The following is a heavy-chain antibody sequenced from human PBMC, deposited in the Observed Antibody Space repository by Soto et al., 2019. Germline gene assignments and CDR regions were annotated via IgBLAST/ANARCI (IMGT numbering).Heavy chain of an antibody. CDR3: AKDVAARPAAIDY. J-gene: IGHJ4*02. Sequence: EVQLVESGGGSVQPGRSLRLSCAASGFTFDDYAMHWVRQAPGKGLEWVSGISWNSGSIGYADSVKGRFTISRDNAKNSLYLQMNSLRAEDTALYYCAKDVAARPAAIDYWGQGTLVTVSS. CDR1: GFTFDDYA. CDR2: ISWNSGSI. D-gene: IGHD6-6*01. V-gene: IGHV3-9*01.